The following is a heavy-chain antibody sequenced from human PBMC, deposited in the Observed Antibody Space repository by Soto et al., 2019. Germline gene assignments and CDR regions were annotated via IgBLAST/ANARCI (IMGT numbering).Heavy chain of an antibody. CDR2: ISYSGST. J-gene: IGHJ4*02. V-gene: IGHV4-30-4*01. CDR1: GGSISSGNYY. CDR3: ATMGTPATGLYFFDS. D-gene: IGHD2-15*01. Sequence: QVQLQESGPGLVKPSQTLSLTCTVSGGSISSGNYYWSWIRQPPGKGLEWIGFISYSGSTYYSTSRNSRITISVDTSKSQFSLHLSFVTAADTAVYYCATMGTPATGLYFFDSWGQGSLVTVSS.